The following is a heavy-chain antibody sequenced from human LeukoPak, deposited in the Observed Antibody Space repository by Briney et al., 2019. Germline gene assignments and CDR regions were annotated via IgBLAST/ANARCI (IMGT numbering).Heavy chain of an antibody. CDR1: RGSFSDYY. CDR2: INHSGST. V-gene: IGHV4-34*01. J-gene: IGHJ4*02. CDR3: ANLVRDL. Sequence: KPSETLSLTCAVSRGSFSDYYWSSIRQPPGQGLEWIGEINHSGSTNYKASLKSRVTISVDTSKKQFSLKLSSVTAADTAVYYCANLVRDLGGEETLVTVSS. D-gene: IGHD3-10*01.